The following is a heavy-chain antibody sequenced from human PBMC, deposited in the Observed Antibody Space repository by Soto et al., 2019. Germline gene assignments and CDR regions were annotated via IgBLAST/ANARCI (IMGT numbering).Heavy chain of an antibody. CDR1: GYTLNNYD. V-gene: IGHV1-8*02. CDR2: MNPNSGNT. D-gene: IGHD3-10*01. CDR3: TRAYGAETFDF. Sequence: GGSVKVSCKASGYTLNNYDIHWVRQAPGHGLEWMGWMNPNSGNTGYAQNFRGRVTMTQNTAIGTAYMELSSLRSDDTATYYCTRAYGAETFDFWGQGTLVTVSS. J-gene: IGHJ5*01.